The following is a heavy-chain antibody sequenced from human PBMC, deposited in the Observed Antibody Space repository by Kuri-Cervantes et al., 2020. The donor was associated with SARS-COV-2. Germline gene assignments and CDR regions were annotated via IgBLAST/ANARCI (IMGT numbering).Heavy chain of an antibody. CDR1: GGSISSYY. J-gene: IGHJ4*02. V-gene: IGHV4-59*12. CDR2: IYYSGST. D-gene: IGHD1-26*01. CDR3: ARGPVIVGDTRRGVLDY. Sequence: SETLSLTCTVSGGSISSYYWSWIRQPPGKGLEWIGYIYYSGSTNYNPSLKSRVTISVDTSKNQFSLKLSSVTAADTAVYYCARGPVIVGDTRRGVLDYWGQGTLVTVSS.